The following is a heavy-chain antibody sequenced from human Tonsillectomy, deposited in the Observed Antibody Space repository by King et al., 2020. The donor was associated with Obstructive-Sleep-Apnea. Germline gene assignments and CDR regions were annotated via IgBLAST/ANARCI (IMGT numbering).Heavy chain of an antibody. J-gene: IGHJ5*02. CDR3: ARSFSDYSDNSGYYFWFDP. CDR2: ISGYNGHT. CDR1: GYTFTNYG. D-gene: IGHD3-22*01. Sequence: QLVQSGAEVRKPGASVKVSCKASGYTFTNYGMSWVRQAPGQGLEWMGWISGYNGHTNYAQTLQDRVIMTTDTSTSTAYMELRSLRSDDTAVYYCARSFSDYSDNSGYYFWFDPWGQGTLVTVSS. V-gene: IGHV1-18*01.